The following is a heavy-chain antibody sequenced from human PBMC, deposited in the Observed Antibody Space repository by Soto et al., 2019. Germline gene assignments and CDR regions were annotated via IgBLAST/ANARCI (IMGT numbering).Heavy chain of an antibody. Sequence: GSGPTLVNPTQTLTLTFTFSGFSLSTSGVGVGWIRQPPGKALEWLGIIFWDDDKRYRPSLKSRVTITKDTSKNQVVLTMTNMDPVDTATYYCAHSVVAGLGYYFDYWGQGTLVTVSS. J-gene: IGHJ4*02. CDR1: GFSLSTSGVG. CDR2: IFWDDDK. CDR3: AHSVVAGLGYYFDY. V-gene: IGHV2-5*02. D-gene: IGHD6-19*01.